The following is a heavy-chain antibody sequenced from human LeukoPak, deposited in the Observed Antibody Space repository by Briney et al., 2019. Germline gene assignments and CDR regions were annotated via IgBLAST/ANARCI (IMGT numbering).Heavy chain of an antibody. CDR3: ARGPRYGSGSYSGWFDP. CDR1: GYTFTSYD. V-gene: IGHV1-8*01. J-gene: IGHJ5*02. D-gene: IGHD3-10*01. CDR2: MNPNSGNT. Sequence: VASVKVSCKASGYTFTSYDNNWVRQATGQGLEWMGWMNPNSGNTGYAQKFQGRVTMTRNTSISTAYMELSSLRSEDTAVYYCARGPRYGSGSYSGWFDPWGQGTLVTVSS.